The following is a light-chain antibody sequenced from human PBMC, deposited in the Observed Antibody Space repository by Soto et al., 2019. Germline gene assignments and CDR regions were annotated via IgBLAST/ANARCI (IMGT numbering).Light chain of an antibody. CDR3: QQYGSSPLT. V-gene: IGKV3-20*01. J-gene: IGKJ3*01. CDR1: QSVSSSY. Sequence: EIVLTQSPGTLSLSPGDRATLSCRASQSVSSSYLAWYQQKPGQAPSLLIYGASNRATGIPDRFSGGGSGTDSTLTISRLEPEDFAVYYCQQYGSSPLTFGPGTKVDIK. CDR2: GAS.